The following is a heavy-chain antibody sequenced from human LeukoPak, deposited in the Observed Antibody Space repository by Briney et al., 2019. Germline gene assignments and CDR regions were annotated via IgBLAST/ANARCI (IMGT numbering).Heavy chain of an antibody. Sequence: SETLSLTCTVSAGSINLYHWSWIRQSPGKGLDWIGYIYNSGSTNYNPSLSSRVTISIDTSKNQFSLKMNSVTAADTAIYFCAGGVREKLGAATDHYSSARNFWGRGTTSPSP. CDR1: AGSINLYH. CDR3: AGGVREKLGAATDHYSSARNF. D-gene: IGHD1-26*01. J-gene: IGHJ6*02. V-gene: IGHV4-59*03. CDR2: IYNSGST.